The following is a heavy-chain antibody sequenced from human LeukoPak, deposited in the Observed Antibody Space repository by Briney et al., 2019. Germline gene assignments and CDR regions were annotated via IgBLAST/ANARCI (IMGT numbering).Heavy chain of an antibody. V-gene: IGHV4-59*01. Sequence: SETLSLTCTVSGGSISSYYWSWIRQPPGKGLEWIGYIYYGGSTNYNPSLKSRVTISVDTSKNQFSLKLSPVTAADTAVYYCARGYSYGPMDYWGQGTLVTVSS. J-gene: IGHJ4*02. CDR2: IYYGGST. CDR3: ARGYSYGPMDY. D-gene: IGHD5-18*01. CDR1: GGSISSYY.